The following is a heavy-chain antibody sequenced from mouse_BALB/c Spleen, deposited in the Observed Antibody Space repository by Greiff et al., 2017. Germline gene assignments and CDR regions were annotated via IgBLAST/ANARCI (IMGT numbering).Heavy chain of an antibody. CDR1: GFSLTSYD. D-gene: IGHD2-1*01. V-gene: IGHV2-9-2*01. J-gene: IGHJ3*01. CDR3: VRGGNYVGFAY. CDR2: IWTGGGT. Sequence: VQGVESGPGLVAPSQSLSITCTVSGFSLTSYDISWIRQPPGKGLEWLGAIWTGGGTNYNSAFMSRLSISKDNSKSQVFLKMNSLQTDDTAIYYCVRGGNYVGFAYWGQGTLVTVSA.